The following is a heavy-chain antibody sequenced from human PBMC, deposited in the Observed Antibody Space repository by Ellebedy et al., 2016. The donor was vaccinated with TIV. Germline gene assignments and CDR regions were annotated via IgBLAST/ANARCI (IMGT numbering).Heavy chain of an antibody. V-gene: IGHV3-7*03. CDR2: IKEDGSED. Sequence: GESLKISCAASGFTLSAYWMGWVRQAPGEGLEWVANIKEDGSEDYYVDSVKGRFTISRDNAKNSLYLQMNSLRAEDTAVYYCARVRVPFFMGVFDIWGHGTTVTVSS. CDR1: GFTLSAYW. J-gene: IGHJ3*02. D-gene: IGHD3-3*02. CDR3: ARVRVPFFMGVFDI.